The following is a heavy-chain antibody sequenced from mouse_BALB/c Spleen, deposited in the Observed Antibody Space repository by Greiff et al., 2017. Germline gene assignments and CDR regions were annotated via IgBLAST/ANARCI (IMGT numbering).Heavy chain of an antibody. CDR2: ISSGGSYT. CDR3: ARGGYYGAWYFDG. CDR1: GFTFSSYA. Sequence: EVLLVESGGGLVKPGGSLKLSCAASGFTFSSYAMSWVRQSPEKRLEWVAVISSGGSYTYYPDTVTGRFTISRDNAKNTLYLEMSSLRSEDTAMYYCARGGYYGAWYFDGWGAGTTVTVSA. J-gene: IGHJ1*01. V-gene: IGHV5-9-4*01. D-gene: IGHD1-2*01.